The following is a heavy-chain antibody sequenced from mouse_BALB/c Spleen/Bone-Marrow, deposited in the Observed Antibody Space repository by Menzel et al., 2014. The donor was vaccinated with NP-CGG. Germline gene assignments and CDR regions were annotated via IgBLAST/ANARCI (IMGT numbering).Heavy chain of an antibody. CDR2: IRNKANGYTT. Sequence: DVKLVESGEGLVQPGGSLRLSCATSGFTFTDYYMSWVRQPPGKALEWLGFIRNKANGYTTEYSASVRGRFTISRDNSQSILYLQMNTLRAEDSATYYCARGAYGNYFAWFAYWGQGTLVTVSA. D-gene: IGHD2-1*01. CDR1: GFTFTDYY. CDR3: ARGAYGNYFAWFAY. V-gene: IGHV7-3*02. J-gene: IGHJ3*01.